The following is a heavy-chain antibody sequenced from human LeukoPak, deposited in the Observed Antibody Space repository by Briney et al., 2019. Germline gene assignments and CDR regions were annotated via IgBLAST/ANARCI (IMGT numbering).Heavy chain of an antibody. D-gene: IGHD3-10*01. CDR3: ARMRVRGVFLYYFDY. CDR2: INHSGNT. J-gene: IGHJ4*02. Sequence: SETLSLTCTVSGGSISGYYWSWIRQPPGKGLEWIGEINHSGNTNYNPSLKSRVTISVDTSKNQFSLKLSSVTAADTAVYYCARMRVRGVFLYYFDYWGQGTLVTVSS. CDR1: GGSISGYY. V-gene: IGHV4-34*01.